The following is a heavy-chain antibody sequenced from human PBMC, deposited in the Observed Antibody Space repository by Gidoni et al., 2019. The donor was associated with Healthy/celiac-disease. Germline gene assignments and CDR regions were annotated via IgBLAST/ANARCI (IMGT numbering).Heavy chain of an antibody. Sequence: QVQLQESGPGLVKPSETLSLTCTVSAGSVRSGSYYWSWIRPPPGKGLEWIGYIYYSGSTNYNPSLKSRVTISVDTSKNQFSLKLSSVTAADTAVYYCARVYRGVISPLNFDYWGQGTLVTVSS. CDR2: IYYSGST. CDR3: ARVYRGVISPLNFDY. J-gene: IGHJ4*02. D-gene: IGHD3-10*01. V-gene: IGHV4-61*01. CDR1: AGSVRSGSYY.